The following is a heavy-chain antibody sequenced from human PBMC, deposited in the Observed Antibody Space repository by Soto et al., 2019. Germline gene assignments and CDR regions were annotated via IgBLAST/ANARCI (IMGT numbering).Heavy chain of an antibody. V-gene: IGHV3-74*01. CDR1: GFTFISYW. J-gene: IGHJ4*02. Sequence: GGSLRLSCAASGFTFISYWMHWVLQAPWKGPAWVSRINSDGSSTTYADSVKGRFTISRDNAKNTLYLQMNSLRAEDTAIYYCARVYSSLSSYDYWGQGTLVTVSS. D-gene: IGHD5-18*01. CDR3: ARVYSSLSSYDY. CDR2: INSDGSST.